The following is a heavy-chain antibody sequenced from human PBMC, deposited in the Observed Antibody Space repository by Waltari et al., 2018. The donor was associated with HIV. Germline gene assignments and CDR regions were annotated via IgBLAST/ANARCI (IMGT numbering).Heavy chain of an antibody. CDR2: INPKTGDT. J-gene: IGHJ6*02. CDR1: GSTFTNYY. CDR3: TRSLALRIAAPGADI. D-gene: IGHD2-8*02. Sequence: QVQLVQSGAELKRHGASVRISCAPSGSTFTNYYITWVRQAPGQGLEWMGWINPKTGDTGFLDGFQGRITMTRNISSGTAYMDLTRLTKEDTATYYCTRSLALRIAAPGADIWGQGTSLIVSS. V-gene: IGHV1-8*01.